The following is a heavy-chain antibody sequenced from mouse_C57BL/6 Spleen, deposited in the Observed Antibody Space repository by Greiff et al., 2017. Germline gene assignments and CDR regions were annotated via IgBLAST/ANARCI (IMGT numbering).Heavy chain of an antibody. CDR2: ISSGGDYI. D-gene: IGHD2-1*01. Sequence: EVKVVESGEGLVKPGGSLKLSCAASGFTFSSYAMSWVRQTPEKRLEWVAYISSGGDYIYYADTVKGRFTISRDNARNTLYLQMSSLKSEHTAMYYCTRDGNYVRGFDYWGQGTTLTVSS. V-gene: IGHV5-9-1*02. J-gene: IGHJ2*01. CDR3: TRDGNYVRGFDY. CDR1: GFTFSSYA.